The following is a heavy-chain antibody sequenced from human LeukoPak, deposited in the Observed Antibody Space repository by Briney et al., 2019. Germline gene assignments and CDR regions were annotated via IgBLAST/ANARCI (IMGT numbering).Heavy chain of an antibody. CDR1: GFTFSSYS. D-gene: IGHD2-8*01. CDR2: ISSRSSYI. V-gene: IGHV3-21*04. CDR3: AKDDNGFDY. Sequence: PGGSLRLSCAASGFTFSSYSMNWVRQAPGKGLEWVSSISSRSSYIYYADSVKGRFTISRDNSKNTLYLQMNSLRAEDTAVYYCAKDDNGFDYWGQGTLVTVSS. J-gene: IGHJ4*02.